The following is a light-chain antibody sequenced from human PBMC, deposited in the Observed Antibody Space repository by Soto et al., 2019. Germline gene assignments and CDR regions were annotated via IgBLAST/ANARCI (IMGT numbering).Light chain of an antibody. V-gene: IGKV1-5*03. CDR1: QSISRW. J-gene: IGKJ4*01. Sequence: IRMTQSPASLSASTGSRFNITCRASQSISRWLDWYQKKPGKAPKLLIYKASSLESGVPSRLRGSGFGTDLTITITSMKNEDFETYYCQQVESYTSTFGGGTKVDIK. CDR2: KAS. CDR3: QQVESYTST.